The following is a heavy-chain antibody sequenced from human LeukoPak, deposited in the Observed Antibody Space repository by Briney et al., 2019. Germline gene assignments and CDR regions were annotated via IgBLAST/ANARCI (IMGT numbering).Heavy chain of an antibody. CDR3: VRVYGL. CDR1: GFTFSSYW. Sequence: PGGSLRLSCAASGFTFSSYWMSWVRQAPGKGLECVANIKQDGSDKIYVDSVKGRFTISRDNAENSLYLQMNSLRAEDTAVYYCVRVYGLWGQGTLVTVSS. V-gene: IGHV3-7*01. J-gene: IGHJ4*02. CDR2: IKQDGSDK. D-gene: IGHD3-10*01.